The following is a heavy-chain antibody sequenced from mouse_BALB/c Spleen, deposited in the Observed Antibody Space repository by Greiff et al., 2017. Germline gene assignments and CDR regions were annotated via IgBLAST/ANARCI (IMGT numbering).Heavy chain of an antibody. CDR2: ISYSGST. CDR3: ARGYYGSSYVGY. V-gene: IGHV3-8*02. D-gene: IGHD1-1*01. J-gene: IGHJ2*01. Sequence: VQLQQSGPSLVKPSQTLSLTCSVTGDSITSGYWNWIRKFPGNKLEYMGYISYSGSTYYNPSLKSRISITRDTSKNQYYLQLNSVTTEDTATYYCARGYYGSSYVGYWGQGTTLTVSS. CDR1: GDSITSGY.